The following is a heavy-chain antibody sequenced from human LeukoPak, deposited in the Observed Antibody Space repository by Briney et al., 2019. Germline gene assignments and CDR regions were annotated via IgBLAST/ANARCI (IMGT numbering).Heavy chain of an antibody. V-gene: IGHV4-59*08. CDR2: IYYSGST. CDR1: GGSISSYY. J-gene: IGHJ4*02. Sequence: SSETLSLTCTVSGGSISSYYWSWIRQPPGKGLEWIGYIYYSGSTNYNPSLKSRVTISVDTSKNQLSLKLSSVTAADTAVYYCARHYYYDSSGYSPGYYFDYWGQGTLVTVSS. D-gene: IGHD3-22*01. CDR3: ARHYYYDSSGYSPGYYFDY.